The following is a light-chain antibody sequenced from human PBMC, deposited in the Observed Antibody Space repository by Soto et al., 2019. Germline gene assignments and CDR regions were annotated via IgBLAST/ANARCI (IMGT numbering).Light chain of an antibody. Sequence: DIQMTQSPSTLSAYVGDRVTITCRASQSISGWLAWYQQKPGKAPKLLIYKASSLESGVPSRFSGSGSGTEFTLTISSLQPDDFATYYCQPYNSYWTFGQGTKVEIK. CDR1: QSISGW. CDR3: QPYNSYWT. CDR2: KAS. J-gene: IGKJ1*01. V-gene: IGKV1-5*03.